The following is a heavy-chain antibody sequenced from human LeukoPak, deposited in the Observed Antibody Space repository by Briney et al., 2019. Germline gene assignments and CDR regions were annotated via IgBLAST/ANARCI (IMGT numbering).Heavy chain of an antibody. CDR1: GFTFSSYA. CDR3: AKDNGYYYDSSGYQTYYFDY. Sequence: GGSLRLSCAASGFTFSSYAMSWVRQAPGKGLEWVSAISGSGGSTYYADSVKGRFTISRDNSKNTLYLQMNSLRAEDTAVYYCAKDNGYYYDSSGYQTYYFDYWGQGTLVTVSP. CDR2: ISGSGGST. V-gene: IGHV3-23*01. D-gene: IGHD3-22*01. J-gene: IGHJ4*02.